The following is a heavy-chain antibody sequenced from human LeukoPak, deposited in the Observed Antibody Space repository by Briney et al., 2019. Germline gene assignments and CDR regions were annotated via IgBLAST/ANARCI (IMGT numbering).Heavy chain of an antibody. CDR2: IHYSETT. J-gene: IGHJ4*02. D-gene: IGHD6-13*01. CDR1: GGSISSSNYY. CDR3: ARVGSSWYYGY. Sequence: PSETLSLTCTVSGGSISSSNYYWGWIRQPPGKGLEWIASIHYSETTYYNPSLKSRVTISVDTSKNHFSLKLSSVTAADTAVYYCARVGSSWYYGYWGQGTLVTVSS. V-gene: IGHV4-39*02.